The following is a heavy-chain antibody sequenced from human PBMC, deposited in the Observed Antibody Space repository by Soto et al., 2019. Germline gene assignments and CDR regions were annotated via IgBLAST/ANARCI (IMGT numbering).Heavy chain of an antibody. D-gene: IGHD2-8*01. CDR2: ISGYNGDT. J-gene: IGHJ6*02. CDR3: AKNGQPPYYYYGMDV. V-gene: IGHV1-18*01. CDR1: GYTFTRYG. Sequence: QGQLVQSGAEVKKPGASVKVSCKASGYTFTRYGISWVRQAPGQGLEWMGWISGYNGDTKYAQKFQGGVTMTVDTSTTTAYMELRSLTSDDRAVYYCAKNGQPPYYYYGMDVWGQGTTVTVSS.